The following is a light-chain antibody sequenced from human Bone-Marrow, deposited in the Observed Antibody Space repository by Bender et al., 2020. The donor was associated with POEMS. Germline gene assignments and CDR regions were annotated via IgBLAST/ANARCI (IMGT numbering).Light chain of an antibody. CDR3: VAWDASLNGWV. J-gene: IGLJ3*02. Sequence: QSVLTQPPSASGTPGQTVTISCSGSSSNIGTYPAHWYQQLPGTAPRLLIYTNNERPSGVPDRFSGSKSGTSASLAITGLQSDDEAIYFCVAWDASLNGWVFGGGTKLTVL. V-gene: IGLV1-44*01. CDR1: SSNIGTYP. CDR2: TNN.